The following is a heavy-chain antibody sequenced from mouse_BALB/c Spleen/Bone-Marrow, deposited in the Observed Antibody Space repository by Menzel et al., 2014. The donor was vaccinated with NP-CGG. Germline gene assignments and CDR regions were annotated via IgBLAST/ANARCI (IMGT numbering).Heavy chain of an antibody. CDR2: INPDSSTI. CDR3: ARPYYRYLYFDY. D-gene: IGHD2-14*01. CDR1: GFDFSRYW. Sequence: EVQLQESGGGLVQPGGSLKLSCAASGFDFSRYWMNWVRQAPGKGLEWIGEINPDSSTINYTPFLKDKFIISRDNAKNTLYLQTSKVRSEDTALYYCARPYYRYLYFDYWGQGTTLTVSS. J-gene: IGHJ2*01. V-gene: IGHV4-1*02.